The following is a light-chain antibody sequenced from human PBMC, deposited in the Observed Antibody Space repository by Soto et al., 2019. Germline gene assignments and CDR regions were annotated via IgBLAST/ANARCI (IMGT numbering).Light chain of an antibody. CDR1: QDISVY. CDR2: SAS. CDR3: QKINTAPLT. V-gene: IGKV1-27*01. Sequence: DIQMTQSPSSLSASVGDRVTITCRASQDISVYLAWYQQKPGKVPKLLIYSASTLQSGVPSRFSGSRSGTDLTLTISSLQPEDVATYYWQKINTAPLTFVQGTRLETK. J-gene: IGKJ5*01.